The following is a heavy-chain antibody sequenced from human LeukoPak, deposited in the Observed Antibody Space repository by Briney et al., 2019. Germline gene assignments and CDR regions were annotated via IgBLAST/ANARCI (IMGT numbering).Heavy chain of an antibody. V-gene: IGHV3-23*01. D-gene: IGHD7-27*01. CDR2: IGNRLSDT. CDR1: GFTFSTNA. J-gene: IGHJ4*02. Sequence: AGGSLRLSCAASGFTFSTNAMSWVRQAPGKGLEWVSGIGNRLSDTYYADSVKGRFTISRDNSKNTPYLQMNSLRAEDTAVYYCAKDLHYWGCDYWGQGTLVTVSS. CDR3: AKDLHYWGCDY.